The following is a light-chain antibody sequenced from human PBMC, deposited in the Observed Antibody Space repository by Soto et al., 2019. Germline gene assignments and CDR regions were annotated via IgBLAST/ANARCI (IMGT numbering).Light chain of an antibody. Sequence: EIVLTQSPATLPESSGARASLSGRASQSVSSYLAWYQQKPGQAPRLLIYGAFVRATGIPDRFSGSGSGTDFTLTISRLEPEDFAVYYCQHYDSSPYTFGQGTKVDIK. CDR1: QSVSSY. CDR3: QHYDSSPYT. J-gene: IGKJ2*01. CDR2: GAF. V-gene: IGKV3-20*01.